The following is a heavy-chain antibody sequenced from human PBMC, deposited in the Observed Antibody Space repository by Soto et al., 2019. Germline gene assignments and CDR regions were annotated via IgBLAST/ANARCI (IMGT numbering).Heavy chain of an antibody. V-gene: IGHV4-4*02. Sequence: SETLSLTCAVSGGSISSSNCWSWVRQPPGKGLEWIGEIYHSGSTNYNPPLKSRVTISVDKSKNQFSLKLSSVTAADTAVYYCARGLTVTTWEGAFDIWGQGTMVTVSS. CDR2: IYHSGST. J-gene: IGHJ3*02. CDR1: GGSISSSNC. D-gene: IGHD4-17*01. CDR3: ARGLTVTTWEGAFDI.